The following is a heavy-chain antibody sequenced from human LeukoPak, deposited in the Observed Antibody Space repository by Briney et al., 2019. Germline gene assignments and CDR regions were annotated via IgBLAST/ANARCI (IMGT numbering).Heavy chain of an antibody. CDR1: GFTFSNYG. V-gene: IGHV3-23*01. Sequence: GGTLRLSCAASGFTFSNYGLSWVRQAPGKGLEWVSGTTGSGGSTYYADSVKGRFTISRDNSKNTLYLQMNSLRAEDTAIYYCARDERLLSFLKWGQGTLVTVSS. CDR2: TTGSGGST. J-gene: IGHJ4*02. D-gene: IGHD3-3*01. CDR3: ARDERLLSFLK.